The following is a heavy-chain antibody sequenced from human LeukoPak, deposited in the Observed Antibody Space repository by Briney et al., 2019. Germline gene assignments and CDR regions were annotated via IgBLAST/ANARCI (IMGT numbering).Heavy chain of an antibody. D-gene: IGHD5-12*01. J-gene: IGHJ5*02. CDR3: ARDAGNSGYGCDL. V-gene: IGHV3-48*01. CDR2: IRSSSET. CDR1: GFIFSQYS. Sequence: GGSLRLSCAASGFIFSQYSMNWVRQAPGKGLEWVSHIRSSSETFYADSVKGRFTISRDNARNSLYLQMNNLRGEDTAIYYCARDAGNSGYGCDLWGQGTLVAVSS.